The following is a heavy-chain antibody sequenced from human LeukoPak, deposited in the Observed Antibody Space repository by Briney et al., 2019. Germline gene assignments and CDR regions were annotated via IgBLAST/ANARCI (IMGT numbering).Heavy chain of an antibody. V-gene: IGHV4-59*01. Sequence: PSETLTLTCTVSGGSISSYYWSWIRQPPGKGLEWIGYIYYSGSTNYNPSLKSRVTISVDTSKNQFSLKLSSVTAADTAVYYCARWELLFGDNWFDPWGQGTLVTVSS. CDR2: IYYSGST. D-gene: IGHD1-26*01. J-gene: IGHJ5*02. CDR1: GGSISSYY. CDR3: ARWELLFGDNWFDP.